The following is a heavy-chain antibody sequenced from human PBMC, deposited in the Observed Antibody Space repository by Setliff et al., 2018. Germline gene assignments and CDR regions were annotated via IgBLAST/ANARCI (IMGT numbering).Heavy chain of an antibody. V-gene: IGHV1-46*01. CDR2: INPSGGYA. Sequence: ASVKVSCKASGYTFTTYYMHWVRQAPGQGLEWMGIINPSGGYANYAQKFQGRVTMTRDTSTSTVYMELSSLRSEDTAVYYCARAPLESGYNYGQGHYFDFWGQGTPVTVSS. CDR3: ARAPLESGYNYGQGHYFDF. J-gene: IGHJ4*02. CDR1: GYTFTTYY. D-gene: IGHD5-18*01.